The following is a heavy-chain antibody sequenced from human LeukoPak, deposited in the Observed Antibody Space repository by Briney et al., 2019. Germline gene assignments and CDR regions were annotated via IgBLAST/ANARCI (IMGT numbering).Heavy chain of an antibody. V-gene: IGHV3-20*04. J-gene: IGHJ4*02. Sequence: GGSLRLSCAASGFTFDDYGMSWVRQAPGKGLEWVSGINWSGGSTGYADSVKGRFTISRDNAKNSLYLQMNSLRAEDTALYYCARDRDDYVWGRNYYFDYWGQGTLVTVSS. CDR1: GFTFDDYG. CDR2: INWSGGST. D-gene: IGHD3-16*01. CDR3: ARDRDDYVWGRNYYFDY.